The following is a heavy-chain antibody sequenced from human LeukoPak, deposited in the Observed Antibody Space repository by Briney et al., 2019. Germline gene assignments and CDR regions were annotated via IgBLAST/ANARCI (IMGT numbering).Heavy chain of an antibody. V-gene: IGHV1-24*01. Sequence: ASVKVSCKVSGYPLAELSMHWVRQAPGKGLEWMGGFDPEDGETIYAQKFQGRVTMTEDTSTDTAYMELSSLRSEDTAVYYCATERAYSGYDKSAEQNHFDYWGQGTLVTVSS. CDR1: GYPLAELS. CDR2: FDPEDGET. J-gene: IGHJ4*02. D-gene: IGHD5-12*01. CDR3: ATERAYSGYDKSAEQNHFDY.